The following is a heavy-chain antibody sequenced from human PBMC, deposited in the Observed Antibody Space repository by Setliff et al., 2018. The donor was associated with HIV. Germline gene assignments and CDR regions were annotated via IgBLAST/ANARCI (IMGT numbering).Heavy chain of an antibody. D-gene: IGHD1-1*01. V-gene: IGHV4-59*08. CDR1: GGSISSYY. Sequence: ASETLSLTCTVSGGSISSYYWSWIRQPPGKGLEWIGHIYHSVSTYYNPSLKSRVTISVDTSKNQFSLKLSSVTAADTAMYYCARLDSNESFDYWGQGTLVTVSS. CDR2: IYHSVST. J-gene: IGHJ4*02. CDR3: ARLDSNESFDY.